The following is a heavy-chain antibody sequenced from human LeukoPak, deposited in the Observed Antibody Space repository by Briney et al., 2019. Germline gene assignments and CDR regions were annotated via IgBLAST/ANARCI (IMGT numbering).Heavy chain of an antibody. CDR3: ARYRFVVGATDSFDI. CDR1: GFTFSSYA. CDR2: ITSSSSYI. D-gene: IGHD1-26*01. J-gene: IGHJ3*02. V-gene: IGHV3-21*01. Sequence: GGSLRLSCAASGFTFSSYAMTWVRQAPGKGLEWVSSITSSSSYIYYADSVKGRFTISRDNAKNSLYLQMNSLRAEDTALYCCARYRFVVGATDSFDIWGQGTMVTVSS.